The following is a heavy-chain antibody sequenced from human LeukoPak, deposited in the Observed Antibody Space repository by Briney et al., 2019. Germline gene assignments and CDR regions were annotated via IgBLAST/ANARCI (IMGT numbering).Heavy chain of an antibody. CDR3: AKDLDGFGELSLDV. J-gene: IGHJ6*04. Sequence: GGSLRLPCAASGFTFSSYAMSWVRQAPGKGLEWVSVISGSGGSTYYADSVKGRFTISRDNSKNTLYLQMNSLRAEDTAVYYCAKDLDGFGELSLDVWGKGTTVTVSS. D-gene: IGHD3-10*01. CDR1: GFTFSSYA. CDR2: ISGSGGST. V-gene: IGHV3-23*01.